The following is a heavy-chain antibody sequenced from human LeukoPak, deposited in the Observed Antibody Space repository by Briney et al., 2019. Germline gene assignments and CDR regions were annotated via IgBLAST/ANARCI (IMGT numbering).Heavy chain of an antibody. CDR3: AHSVYYYDSSGYLSTNFDY. J-gene: IGHJ4*02. CDR2: IYSDNT. V-gene: IGHV3-53*01. CDR1: GFTVSSNS. Sequence: GGSLRLSCTVSGFTVSSNSMSWVRQAPGKGLEWVSFIYSDNTHYSDSVKGRFTISRDNSKNTLYLQMNSLRAEDTAIYYCAHSVYYYDSSGYLSTNFDYWGQGTLVTVSS. D-gene: IGHD3-22*01.